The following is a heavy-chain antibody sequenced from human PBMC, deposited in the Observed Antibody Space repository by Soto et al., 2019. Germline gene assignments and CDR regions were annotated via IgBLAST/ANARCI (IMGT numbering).Heavy chain of an antibody. CDR3: ERQLLDAYSSGSMACFDP. CDR1: GYSFTSYW. V-gene: IGHV5-10-1*01. D-gene: IGHD6-19*01. Sequence: GESLKISCKGSGYSFTSYWISWVRQMTGKGLEWMGRIDPSDSYTNYSPSFQGNITISADKSISTAYLQWSSMKAADTAMYYCERQLLDAYSSGSMACFDPWGQGTLVTVSS. J-gene: IGHJ5*02. CDR2: IDPSDSYT.